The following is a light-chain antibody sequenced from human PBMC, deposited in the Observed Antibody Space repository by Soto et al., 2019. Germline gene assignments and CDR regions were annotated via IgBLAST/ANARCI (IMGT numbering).Light chain of an antibody. CDR2: GAS. J-gene: IGKJ4*01. Sequence: EIVLTQSPDTLSFSPGESAPLSCRASQSVSSNYLAWYKHTPGQAPRLLISGASSRATGIPDRFSGSGSGTDLTLTISSLLSEDFAVYYCQQYNSWPLTFGGGTKGDIK. CDR1: QSVSSNY. V-gene: IGKV3-20*01. CDR3: QQYNSWPLT.